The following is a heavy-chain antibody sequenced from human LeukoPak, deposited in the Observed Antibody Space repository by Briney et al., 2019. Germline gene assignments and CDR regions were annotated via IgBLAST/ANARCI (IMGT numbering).Heavy chain of an antibody. J-gene: IGHJ4*02. D-gene: IGHD2-8*02. CDR2: ISSSSSYI. Sequence: GGSLRLSCVASGFAFSSYSMNWVRQAPGKGLEWVSSISSSSSYIYYADSVKGRFTISRDNAKNSLFLEMNSLRAEDTAVYYRAREPIILVTSNYWGQGALVTVSS. CDR1: GFAFSSYS. V-gene: IGHV3-21*01. CDR3: AREPIILVTSNY.